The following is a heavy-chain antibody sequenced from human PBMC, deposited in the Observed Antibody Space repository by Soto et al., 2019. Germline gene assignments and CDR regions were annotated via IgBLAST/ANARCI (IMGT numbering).Heavy chain of an antibody. Sequence: ASVKVSCKASGYTFYSHSISWVRQAPGQGLEWMGRINADYGNTQYAQKFRGRVTMTTDTSTTTVYMELTNLRSDDTAVYYCARGPVEYGSGSYYSFDIWGQGIMVTVS. CDR2: INADYGNT. J-gene: IGHJ3*02. V-gene: IGHV1-18*01. CDR3: ARGPVEYGSGSYYSFDI. CDR1: GYTFYSHS. D-gene: IGHD3-10*01.